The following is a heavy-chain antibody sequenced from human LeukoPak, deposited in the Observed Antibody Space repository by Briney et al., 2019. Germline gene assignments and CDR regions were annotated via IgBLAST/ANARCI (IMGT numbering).Heavy chain of an antibody. V-gene: IGHV3-23*01. Sequence: GGSLRLSCAASGFTFSSYAMSWVRQAPGKGLEWVSAISGSGGTTYYADSVKGRFTISRDNSKNTLYLQMNSLRAEDAAVYYCAKDEVVVAASFDYWGQGTLVTVSS. CDR1: GFTFSSYA. D-gene: IGHD2-15*01. CDR2: ISGSGGTT. J-gene: IGHJ4*02. CDR3: AKDEVVVAASFDY.